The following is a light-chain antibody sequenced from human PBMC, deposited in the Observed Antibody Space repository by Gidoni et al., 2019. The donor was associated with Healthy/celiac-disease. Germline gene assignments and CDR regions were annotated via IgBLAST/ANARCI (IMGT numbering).Light chain of an antibody. J-gene: IGLJ3*02. V-gene: IGLV1-51*01. CDR1: SSNIGNNY. Sequence: QSVLTQPPSVSAAPGQKVTISCSGSSSNIGNNYVSWYQQLPGTAPKLLIYDTNKRPSGIPDRFSGSKSGTSVTLGITGHQTGDEADYYCGTWDSSLSVWVFGGGTKLTVL. CDR2: DTN. CDR3: GTWDSSLSVWV.